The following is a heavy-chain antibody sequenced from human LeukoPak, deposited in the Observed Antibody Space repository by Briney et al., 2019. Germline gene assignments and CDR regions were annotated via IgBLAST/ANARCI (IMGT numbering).Heavy chain of an antibody. CDR3: ARWVVTSTGFDR. CDR1: GGSISNTNW. D-gene: IGHD2-21*02. CDR2: IYHSGST. V-gene: IGHV4-4*02. Sequence: PSGTLSLTCAVSGGSISNTNWWSWVRQPPGKGLEWIGEIYHSGSTNCSPSLKSRVTISVDKSKNRFSLKLSSVTAADTAIYYCARWVVTSTGFDRWGQGTLVTVSS. J-gene: IGHJ4*02.